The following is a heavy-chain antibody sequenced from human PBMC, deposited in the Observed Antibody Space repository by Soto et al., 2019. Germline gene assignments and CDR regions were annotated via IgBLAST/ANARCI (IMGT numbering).Heavy chain of an antibody. CDR3: TTDDYMIVVDKMYYFDY. J-gene: IGHJ4*02. D-gene: IGHD3-22*01. V-gene: IGHV3-15*07. CDR1: GFTFSNAW. Sequence: GGSLRLSCAASGFTFSNAWMNWVRQAPGKGLEWVGRIKSKTDGGTTDYAAPVKGRFTISRDDSKNTLYLQMNSLKTEDTAVYYCTTDDYMIVVDKMYYFDYWGQGTLVTVSS. CDR2: IKSKTDGGTT.